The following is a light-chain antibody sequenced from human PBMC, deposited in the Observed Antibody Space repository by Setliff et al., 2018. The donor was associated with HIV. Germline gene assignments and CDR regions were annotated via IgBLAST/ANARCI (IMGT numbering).Light chain of an antibody. CDR3: SSHGAIGV. J-gene: IGLJ1*01. V-gene: IGLV2-8*01. CDR2: EVT. CDR1: TSDVGAYNY. Sequence: QSALTQPPSASGSPGQSVTISCTGTTSDVGAYNYVSWYQQHPGKAPKLIIYEVTKRPSGVPDRFSGSKSGNTASLTVSGLQAEDEADYYCSSHGAIGVFGTGTNVTVL.